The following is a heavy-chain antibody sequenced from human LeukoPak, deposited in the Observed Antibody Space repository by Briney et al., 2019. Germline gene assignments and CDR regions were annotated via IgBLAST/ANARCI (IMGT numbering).Heavy chain of an antibody. D-gene: IGHD6-19*01. J-gene: IGHJ4*02. Sequence: SETLSLTCAVYGGSFSGYYWSWIRQPPGKGLEWIGEINHSGSTNYNPSLKSRVTISVDTSKNQFSLKLSSVTAADTAVYFCARGKGSGWTFDYWGQGTLGTVSS. CDR2: INHSGST. CDR3: ARGKGSGWTFDY. CDR1: GGSFSGYY. V-gene: IGHV4-34*01.